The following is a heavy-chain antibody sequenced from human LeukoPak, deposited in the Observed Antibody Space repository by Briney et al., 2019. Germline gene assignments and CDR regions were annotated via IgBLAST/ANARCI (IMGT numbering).Heavy chain of an antibody. CDR1: GFIFSSYA. CDR3: VRNIASDTAMV. CDR2: ISGSGGST. Sequence: GGSLRLSCAASGFIFSSYAMSWVRQAPGKGLEWVSAISGSGGSTYYADSVKGRFTISRDNSKNTLYLQMNSLRAEDTAVYYCVRNIASDTAMVWGQGTLVTVSS. V-gene: IGHV3-23*01. D-gene: IGHD5-18*01. J-gene: IGHJ4*02.